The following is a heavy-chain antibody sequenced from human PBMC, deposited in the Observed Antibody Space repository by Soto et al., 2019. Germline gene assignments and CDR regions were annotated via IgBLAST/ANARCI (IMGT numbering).Heavy chain of an antibody. D-gene: IGHD6-6*01. CDR3: ASGGSSLNFDS. J-gene: IGHJ4*02. CDR2: INSDGSST. Sequence: LRLSCAASGFTFRSYWMQWVRQAPGKGLVWVSWINSDGSSTSYADSVKGRFTISRDNAKNTLYLQMNSLRAEDTAVYYCASGGSSLNFDSWGQGTLDTVSS. CDR1: GFTFRSYW. V-gene: IGHV3-74*01.